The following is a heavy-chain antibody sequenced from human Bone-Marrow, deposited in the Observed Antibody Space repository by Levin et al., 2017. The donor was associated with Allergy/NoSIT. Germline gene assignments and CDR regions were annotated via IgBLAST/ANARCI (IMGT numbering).Heavy chain of an antibody. V-gene: IGHV3-30*04. Sequence: SCAASGFTFSSYAMHWVRQAPGKGLEWVAVISYDGSNKYYADSVKGRFTISRDNSKNTLYLQMNSLRAEDTAVYYCAASDPDYFYYGMDVWGQGTTVTVSS. CDR2: ISYDGSNK. CDR3: AASDPDYFYYGMDV. J-gene: IGHJ6*02. CDR1: GFTFSSYA.